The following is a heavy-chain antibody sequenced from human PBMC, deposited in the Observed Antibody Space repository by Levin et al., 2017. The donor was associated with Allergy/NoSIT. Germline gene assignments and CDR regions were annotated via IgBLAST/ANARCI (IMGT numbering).Heavy chain of an antibody. CDR1: GFTFSNYW. Sequence: GESLKISCAASGFTFSNYWMHWVRQGPGKGPVWVSRINGDGSSTNYADSVKGRFTISRDNAMTTLYLEMNSLGAEDTAVYYCAREFGSGIDPIDYWGQGTLVTVSS. D-gene: IGHD3-10*01. CDR3: AREFGSGIDPIDY. J-gene: IGHJ4*02. V-gene: IGHV3-74*01. CDR2: INGDGSST.